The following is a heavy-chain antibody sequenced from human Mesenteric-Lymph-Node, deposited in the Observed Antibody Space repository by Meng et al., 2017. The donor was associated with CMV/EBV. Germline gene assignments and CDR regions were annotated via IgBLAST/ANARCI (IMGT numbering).Heavy chain of an antibody. CDR1: GFTFSDYY. V-gene: IGHV3-11*01. Sequence: SGFTFSDYYMSWVRRAPGRGLEWVSYISSRGSFIDYADSVKGRFTVSRDNGKNSLYLQMNSLRAEDTALYYCAREKRQCSSTSCYPQYWGQGTLVTVSS. CDR3: AREKRQCSSTSCYPQY. J-gene: IGHJ4*02. CDR2: ISSRGSFI. D-gene: IGHD2-2*01.